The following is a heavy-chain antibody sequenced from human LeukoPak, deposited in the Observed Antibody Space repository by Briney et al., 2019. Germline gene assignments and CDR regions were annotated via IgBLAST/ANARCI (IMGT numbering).Heavy chain of an antibody. D-gene: IGHD3-10*01. CDR1: GYTFTDYY. CDR3: ARTLVTVIRGVIEDGMDV. V-gene: IGHV1-2*02. J-gene: IGHJ6*02. Sequence: GASVKVSCKPSGYTFTDYYLHWVRQAPGQGLEWMGWIDPNTGRTNYAQKFQGRVTMTRDTSVSTAYMELSRLGSDDTAVYYCARTLVTVIRGVIEDGMDVWGQGTTVTVSS. CDR2: IDPNTGRT.